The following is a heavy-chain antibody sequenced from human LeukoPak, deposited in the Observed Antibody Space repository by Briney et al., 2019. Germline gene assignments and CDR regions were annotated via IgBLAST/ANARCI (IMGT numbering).Heavy chain of an antibody. CDR2: IYPDDSET. Sequence: GEPLQISCKASGYTFSDYWIGWVRHMPGKGLEWMTIIYPDDSETRYSPSLQGQVTISADKSINTAYLQWSSLKASDSGMYYCARQRGYRMTKDGFDVWGQGTMVTVSS. CDR1: GYTFSDYW. V-gene: IGHV5-51*01. CDR3: ARQRGYRMTKDGFDV. J-gene: IGHJ3*01. D-gene: IGHD5-18*01.